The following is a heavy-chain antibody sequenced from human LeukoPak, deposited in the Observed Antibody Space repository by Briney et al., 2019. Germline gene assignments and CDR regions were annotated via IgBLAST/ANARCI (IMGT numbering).Heavy chain of an antibody. Sequence: PGGSVRLSCAASGFTFSSYWMSWVRQAPGKGLEWVANIKQDGSEKYYVDSVKGRFTISRDNAKNSLYLQMNSLRAEDTAVYYCARVGVYDVLTGYYPFDYWGQGTLVTVSS. CDR1: GFTFSSYW. V-gene: IGHV3-7*01. CDR3: ARVGVYDVLTGYYPFDY. J-gene: IGHJ4*02. D-gene: IGHD3-9*01. CDR2: IKQDGSEK.